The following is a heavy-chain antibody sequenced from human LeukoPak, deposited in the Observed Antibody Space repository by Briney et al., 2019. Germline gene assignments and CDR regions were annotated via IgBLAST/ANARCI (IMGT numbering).Heavy chain of an antibody. D-gene: IGHD3-10*01. Sequence: PGRSLRLSCAASGFTFGSYAMHWVRQAPGKGLEWVAVISYDGSNKYYADSVKGRFTISRDNAKNSLYLQMNSLRAEDTAVYYCARFRLSGADYWGQGTLVTVSS. V-gene: IGHV3-30-3*01. CDR1: GFTFGSYA. J-gene: IGHJ4*02. CDR3: ARFRLSGADY. CDR2: ISYDGSNK.